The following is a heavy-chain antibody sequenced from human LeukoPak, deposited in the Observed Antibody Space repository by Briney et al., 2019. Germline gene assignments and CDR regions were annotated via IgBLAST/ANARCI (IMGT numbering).Heavy chain of an antibody. CDR1: GGTFSSYA. J-gene: IGHJ4*02. V-gene: IGHV1-69*04. CDR2: IVPILGIA. D-gene: IGHD3-22*01. CDR3: ARDDDHYDSSGRAFDY. Sequence: SVKVSCKATGGTFSSYAISWVRQAPGQGLEWMGRIVPILGIANYAQEFQGRVTITADKSTSTAYMELSSLRSEDTAVYYCARDDDHYDSSGRAFDYWGQGTLVTVSS.